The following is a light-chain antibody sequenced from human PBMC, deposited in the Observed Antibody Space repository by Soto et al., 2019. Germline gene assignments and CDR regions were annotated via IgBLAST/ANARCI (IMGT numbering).Light chain of an antibody. J-gene: IGLJ3*02. CDR1: NIGSKS. V-gene: IGLV3-21*02. CDR2: DDS. Sequence: SYELTQPPSVSVAPGQTARITCGGNNIGSKSVHWYQQKPGQAPVLVVYDDSDRPSGIPKRFSGSNSGNTATLTISRVEAGDEADYYCQVWDSSSDLWVFGGGTKVTVL. CDR3: QVWDSSSDLWV.